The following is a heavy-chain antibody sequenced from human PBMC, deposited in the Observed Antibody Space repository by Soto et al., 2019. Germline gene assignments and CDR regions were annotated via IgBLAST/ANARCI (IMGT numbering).Heavy chain of an antibody. Sequence: PGESLKISCKGSGYSFTSYWIGWVRQMPGKGLEWMGIIYPGDSDTRYSPSFQGQVTISADKSISTAYLQWSSLKASDTAMYYRARHYYDILTGYSPYYYYYGMDVWGQGTTVTVSS. J-gene: IGHJ6*02. CDR1: GYSFTSYW. CDR3: ARHYYDILTGYSPYYYYYGMDV. D-gene: IGHD3-9*01. CDR2: IYPGDSDT. V-gene: IGHV5-51*01.